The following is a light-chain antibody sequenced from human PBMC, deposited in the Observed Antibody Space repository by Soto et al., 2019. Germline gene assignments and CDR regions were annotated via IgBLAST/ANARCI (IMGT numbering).Light chain of an antibody. CDR3: QQYNNYWT. J-gene: IGKJ1*01. V-gene: IGKV1-5*01. Sequence: DIQMTQSPSTLSASLGDRVTISCRASQSIGSWFAWYQQKPGKAPKVLIYGASSLESGVPSRFSGSGSGTEFTLTISSLHPDDSATYYCQQYNNYWTFGQGTKVDIK. CDR1: QSIGSW. CDR2: GAS.